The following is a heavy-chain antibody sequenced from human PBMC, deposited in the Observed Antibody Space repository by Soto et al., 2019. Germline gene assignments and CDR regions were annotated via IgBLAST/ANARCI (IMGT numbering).Heavy chain of an antibody. D-gene: IGHD2-15*01. V-gene: IGHV2-5*02. CDR1: GFSLSTSGVA. CDR2: IYWEDDK. Sequence: QITLKESGPPLVKPTQPLTLTCTFSGFSLSTSGVAVGWVRQPPGKALEWLGIIYWEDDKRYNPSLKSRLTITKDTSKNQVVLKMTNLDPVETATYYCAHSRYIGSLDPWGQGTLVTVSS. CDR3: AHSRYIGSLDP. J-gene: IGHJ5*02.